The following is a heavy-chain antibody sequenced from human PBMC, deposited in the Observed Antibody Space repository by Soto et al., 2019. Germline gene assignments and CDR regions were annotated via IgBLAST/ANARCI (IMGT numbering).Heavy chain of an antibody. CDR2: IYYSGTT. CDR3: ARDPGSGSYYGWFDP. CDR1: GGSMSSSIYY. J-gene: IGHJ5*02. D-gene: IGHD3-10*01. V-gene: IGHV4-39*07. Sequence: SETLSLTCTVSGGSMSSSIYYWGWIRQPPGKGLEWIGSIYYSGTTYYNPSLKSRVTISVDTSKNQFSLKLSSVTAADTAVYYCARDPGSGSYYGWFDPWGQRTLVTVSS.